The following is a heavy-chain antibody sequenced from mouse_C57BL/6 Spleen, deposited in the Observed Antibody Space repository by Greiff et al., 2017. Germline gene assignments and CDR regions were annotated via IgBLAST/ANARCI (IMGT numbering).Heavy chain of an antibody. Sequence: QVQLKESGPELVKPGASVKISCKASGYAFSSSWMNWVKQRPGKGLEWIGRIYPGDGDTNYNGKFKGKATLTADKSSSTAYMQLSSLTSADSAVXFCARGLANFDYWGQGTTLTVAS. D-gene: IGHD3-3*01. V-gene: IGHV1-82*01. CDR2: IYPGDGDT. CDR1: GYAFSSSW. J-gene: IGHJ2*01. CDR3: ARGLANFDY.